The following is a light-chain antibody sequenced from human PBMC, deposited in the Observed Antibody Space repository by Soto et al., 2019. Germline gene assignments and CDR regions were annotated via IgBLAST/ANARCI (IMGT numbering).Light chain of an antibody. Sequence: DIQMTQSPSSLSASVGDRVTITCRASQSISYYLNWYQQKPGRAPRLLIYTTSSLQSGVPSKFSGSASGTDFTLTISSLQPEDFATYYSQQSYSTPWTFGQWTKVEIK. CDR1: QSISYY. CDR2: TTS. J-gene: IGKJ1*01. V-gene: IGKV1-39*01. CDR3: QQSYSTPWT.